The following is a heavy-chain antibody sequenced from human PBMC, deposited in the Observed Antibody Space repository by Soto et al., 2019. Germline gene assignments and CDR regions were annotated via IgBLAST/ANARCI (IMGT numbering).Heavy chain of an antibody. CDR3: ARDGGQAVDVAEYYYYGLDV. CDR2: TYFRSKWYN. CDR1: GPSVSSNSAA. J-gene: IGHJ6*02. D-gene: IGHD6-19*01. V-gene: IGHV6-1*01. Sequence: SQSLSLACALSGPSVSSNSAACNWLRQSPSRGLEGLGRTYFRSKWYNAYAVSVNNRITINPDTSKNHFSLQLNSVPPADTAVYYCARDGGQAVDVAEYYYYGLDVWGQGTTVTVSS.